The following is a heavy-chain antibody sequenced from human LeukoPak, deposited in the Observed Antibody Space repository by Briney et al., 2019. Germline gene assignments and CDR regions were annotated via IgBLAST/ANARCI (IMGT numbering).Heavy chain of an antibody. V-gene: IGHV3-66*02. CDR2: IYSGGST. J-gene: IGHJ6*03. D-gene: IGHD6-13*01. Sequence: GGSLRLSCAASGFTVSSNYMSWVRQAPGKGLEWVSVIYSGGSTYYADSVKGRFTISRDNSKNTLYLQMNSLRAEDTAVYYCATKGRGIAAAGTYYYYMDVWGKGTTVTVSS. CDR3: ATKGRGIAAAGTYYYYMDV. CDR1: GFTVSSNY.